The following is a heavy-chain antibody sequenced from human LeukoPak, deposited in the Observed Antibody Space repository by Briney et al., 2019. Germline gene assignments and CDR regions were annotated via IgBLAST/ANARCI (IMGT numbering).Heavy chain of an antibody. CDR3: ARYSVGAFDY. CDR2: IYNGGST. D-gene: IGHD6-13*01. CDR1: GFTVSSNY. J-gene: IGHJ4*02. Sequence: PGGSLRLSCAASGFTVSSNYMSWVRQAPGKGLEWVSVIYNGGSTYYADSVKGRFTISRDNSKNTLYLQMNSLRAEDTAVYYCARYSVGAFDYWGQGTLVTVSS. V-gene: IGHV3-53*01.